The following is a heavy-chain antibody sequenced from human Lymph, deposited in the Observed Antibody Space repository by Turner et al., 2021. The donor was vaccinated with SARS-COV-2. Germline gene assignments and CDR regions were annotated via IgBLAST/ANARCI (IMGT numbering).Heavy chain of an antibody. J-gene: IGHJ4*02. V-gene: IGHV3-64D*06. Sequence: EVQLVESGGGLVQPGGSLRLSCSASGITFSNYAMHWIRQAPGKGLEYVSAISTNALSTYYADSVKGRFTISRDNSKHTLYLQMSSLRPEDTAVYYCVRDWGGGVYWGQGTLVTVSS. CDR1: GITFSNYA. CDR2: ISTNALST. CDR3: VRDWGGGVY. D-gene: IGHD3-16*01.